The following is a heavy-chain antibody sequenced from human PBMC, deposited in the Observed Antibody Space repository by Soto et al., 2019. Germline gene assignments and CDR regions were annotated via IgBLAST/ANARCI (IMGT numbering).Heavy chain of an antibody. J-gene: IGHJ4*02. V-gene: IGHV1-46*01. Sequence: QVQLVQSGAEVKNPGASVKISCRASGYTFVSHYMHWVRQAPGQGLEWMGIINPSSGTATYTQQFQGRGTMTTDTSTNSVFLEMNTLKTDDTAVYYCARDRWGPPDYWGQVNLVTVSS. CDR3: ARDRWGPPDY. CDR2: INPSSGTA. D-gene: IGHD2-21*02. CDR1: GYTFVSHY.